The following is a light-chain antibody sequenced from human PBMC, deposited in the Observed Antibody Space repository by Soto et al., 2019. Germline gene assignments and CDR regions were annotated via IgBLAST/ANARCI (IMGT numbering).Light chain of an antibody. Sequence: DIQMTQSPSTLSASVGDRVTITCRASQSISSWLAWYQQKPGKAPNLLIYKASSLESGVPSRFNGSGSGTEFTLTISSLQPDDFETYYCQQYNSYPCTFGQGTKLEI. CDR2: KAS. CDR1: QSISSW. J-gene: IGKJ2*02. V-gene: IGKV1-5*03. CDR3: QQYNSYPCT.